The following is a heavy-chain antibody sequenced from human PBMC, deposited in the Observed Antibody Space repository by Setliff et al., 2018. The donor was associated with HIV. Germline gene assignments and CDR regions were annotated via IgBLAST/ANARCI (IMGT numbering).Heavy chain of an antibody. CDR2: ISSSSSYI. Sequence: GGSLRLSCAASGFTFSSYSMNWVRQAPGKGLEWVSSISSSSSYIYYADSVEGRFTISRDNAKNSLYLQMNSLRAEDTAVYYCARCGFIAVAGTHYYYYMDVWGKGTTVTVSS. V-gene: IGHV3-21*01. CDR3: ARCGFIAVAGTHYYYYMDV. J-gene: IGHJ6*03. D-gene: IGHD6-19*01. CDR1: GFTFSSYS.